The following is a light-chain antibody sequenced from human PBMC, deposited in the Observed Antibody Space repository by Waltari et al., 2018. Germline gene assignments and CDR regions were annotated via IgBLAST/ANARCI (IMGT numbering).Light chain of an antibody. V-gene: IGLV3-21*04. Sequence: SYVLTQPPSVSVAPRKTASLTRGGNNIGSKSMHWYQQRSGQAPWPVMHFDTDRPSGIPDRFSGSNSGNTATLTISRVEAGDEADYYCQVWDITNDHRVFGGGTKLTVL. CDR1: NIGSKS. J-gene: IGLJ3*02. CDR2: FDT. CDR3: QVWDITNDHRV.